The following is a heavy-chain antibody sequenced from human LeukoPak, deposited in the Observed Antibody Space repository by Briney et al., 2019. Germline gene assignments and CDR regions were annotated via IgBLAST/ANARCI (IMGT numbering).Heavy chain of an antibody. V-gene: IGHV1-69*13. D-gene: IGHD7-27*01. Sequence: SVKVSCKASGGTFSSYAISWVRQAPGQGLEWMGGIIPIFGTANYAQKFQGRVTITADESTSTAYMELSSLRSEDTAVYYCARNPPRTGDFISWGQGALVTVSS. CDR2: IIPIFGTA. J-gene: IGHJ4*02. CDR3: ARNPPRTGDFIS. CDR1: GGTFSSYA.